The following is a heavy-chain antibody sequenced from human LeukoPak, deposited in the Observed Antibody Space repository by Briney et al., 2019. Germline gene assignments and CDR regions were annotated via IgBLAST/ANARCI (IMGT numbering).Heavy chain of an antibody. J-gene: IGHJ6*03. CDR1: GFTFSSYG. D-gene: IGHD1-26*01. Sequence: PGGSLRLSCAASGFTFSSYGMSWVRQAPGKGLEWVSAISGSGGGAYYADSVKGRFTISRDNSKNTLYLQMNSLRAEDTAVYYCSGRSFYYMDVWGKGTTVTVSS. CDR2: ISGSGGGA. CDR3: SGRSFYYMDV. V-gene: IGHV3-23*01.